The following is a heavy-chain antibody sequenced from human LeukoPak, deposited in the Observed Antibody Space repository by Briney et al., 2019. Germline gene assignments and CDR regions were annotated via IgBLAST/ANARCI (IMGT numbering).Heavy chain of an antibody. Sequence: GGSLRLSCAASGFTFSNYGMHWVRQAPGKGLEWVAVISYDGSNKYYADSVKGRFTISRDNSKNTLYLQMNSLRAEDTAVYYCARISGWYVGFDYWGQGTLVTVSS. V-gene: IGHV3-30*03. CDR3: ARISGWYVGFDY. CDR1: GFTFSNYG. J-gene: IGHJ4*02. D-gene: IGHD6-19*01. CDR2: ISYDGSNK.